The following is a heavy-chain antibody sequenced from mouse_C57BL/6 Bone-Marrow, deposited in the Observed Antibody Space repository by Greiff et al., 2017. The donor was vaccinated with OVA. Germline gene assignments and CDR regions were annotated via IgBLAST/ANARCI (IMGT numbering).Heavy chain of an antibody. V-gene: IGHV8-12*01. CDR3: ARKTLGYYFDV. J-gene: IGHJ1*03. CDR2: IYWDDDK. CDR1: GFSLSTSGMG. D-gene: IGHD2-14*01. Sequence: QVQLKESGPGILQSSQTLSLTCSFSGFSLSTSGMGVSWIRQPSGKGLEWLAHIYWDDDKRYNPSLKSRLTISKDTSRNQVFLKITSVDTADTATYYCARKTLGYYFDVWGTGTTVTVSS.